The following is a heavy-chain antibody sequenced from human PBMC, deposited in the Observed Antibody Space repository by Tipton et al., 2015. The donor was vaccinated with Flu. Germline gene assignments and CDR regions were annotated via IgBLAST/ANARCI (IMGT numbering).Heavy chain of an antibody. CDR2: INHSGST. D-gene: IGHD3-16*02. CDR3: ARARAFYVWGTYRSYYFDY. J-gene: IGHJ4*02. Sequence: TLSLTCAVYGGSFSGFYWSWIRQSPGKGLEWIGEINHSGSTNSSASLKSLVTISLDTSQNHFSLKLSSVTAADTAVYYCARARAFYVWGTYRSYYFDYWGQGTLATVSS. CDR1: GGSFSGFY. V-gene: IGHV4-34*01.